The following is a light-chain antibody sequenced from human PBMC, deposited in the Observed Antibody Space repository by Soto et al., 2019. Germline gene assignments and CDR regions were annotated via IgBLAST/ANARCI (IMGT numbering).Light chain of an antibody. J-gene: IGLJ1*01. V-gene: IGLV2-8*01. CDR2: EVT. Sequence: QSALTQPPSASGSPGQSVTISCTGTSSDVGGYDYVSWYQQHPGKAPKLMIYEVTIRPSGVSDRFSGSKSGNTASITVSGHQAEDEADYYCSSYTGGNPSYVFGTGTKLTVL. CDR1: SSDVGGYDY. CDR3: SSYTGGNPSYV.